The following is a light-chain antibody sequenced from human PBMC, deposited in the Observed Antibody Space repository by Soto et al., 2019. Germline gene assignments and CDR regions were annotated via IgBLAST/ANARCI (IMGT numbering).Light chain of an antibody. Sequence: DIQMTQSPSTLSASVGDRVTITCRASQSVRNYLAWYQQKPGKAPNLLTYDASNLETGVPSRFSGSGSGTEFTLTISSLQPDDFATFYCQQYKTDSPWTFGQGTKVEIK. CDR1: QSVRNY. V-gene: IGKV1-5*01. CDR2: DAS. J-gene: IGKJ1*01. CDR3: QQYKTDSPWT.